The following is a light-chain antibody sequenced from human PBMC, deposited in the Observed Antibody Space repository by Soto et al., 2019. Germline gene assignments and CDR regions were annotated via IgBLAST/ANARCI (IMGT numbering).Light chain of an antibody. V-gene: IGLV1-44*01. CDR1: SSNIGSNN. CDR3: SAWDDSLNGDV. Sequence: QSVLTQSPSASGTPGQRVTISCSGSSSNIGSNNVNWYQQLPGAAPRLLIYGDSQRPSGVPDRFSASKSGTSASLAISGLQSEDEDDYYCSAWDDSLNGDVFGTGTKVTVL. CDR2: GDS. J-gene: IGLJ1*01.